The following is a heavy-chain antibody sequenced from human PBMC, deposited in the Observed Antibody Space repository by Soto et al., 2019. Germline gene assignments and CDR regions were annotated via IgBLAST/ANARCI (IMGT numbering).Heavy chain of an antibody. D-gene: IGHD3-10*01. Sequence: PGGSLRLSCAASGFTFSSYSMNWVRQAPGKGLEWVSYISSSSSTIYYADSVKGRFTISRDNAKNSLYLQMNSLRAEDTAVYYCARDVPYYGSGFDPWGQGTLVTVSS. V-gene: IGHV3-48*01. CDR1: GFTFSSYS. CDR2: ISSSSSTI. J-gene: IGHJ5*02. CDR3: ARDVPYYGSGFDP.